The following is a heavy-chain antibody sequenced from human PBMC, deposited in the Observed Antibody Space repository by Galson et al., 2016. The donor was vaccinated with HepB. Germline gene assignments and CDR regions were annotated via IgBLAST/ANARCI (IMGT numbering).Heavy chain of an antibody. CDR1: GDSFSSGAYY. V-gene: IGHV4-31*03. CDR2: IYHSGST. D-gene: IGHD2-2*01. CDR3: ARADNDDVAVVPAARAFDF. Sequence: TLSLTCTVSGDSFSSGAYYWSWIRQHPGKGLEWIGYIYHSGSTYYNPSLKSRVTISIDTSKKQFSLKLNSVTAADTAVYYCARADNDDVAVVPAARAFDFWGQGTLVTVSS. J-gene: IGHJ4*02.